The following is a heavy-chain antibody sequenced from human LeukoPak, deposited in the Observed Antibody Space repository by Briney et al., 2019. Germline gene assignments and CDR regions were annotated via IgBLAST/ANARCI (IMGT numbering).Heavy chain of an antibody. V-gene: IGHV4-38-2*01. D-gene: IGHD3-10*01. J-gene: IGHJ4*02. Sequence: PSETLSLTCVVSGYSLSSGYYWGWSRQPPGKGVEWIGGIYHSGSTYYYPSLKSRVHISVDTSKKQCSLKVGSVTAADTAVYYWARHWRVSTWFDYWGQGTLVTVSS. CDR1: GYSLSSGYY. CDR3: ARHWRVSTWFDY. CDR2: IYHSGST.